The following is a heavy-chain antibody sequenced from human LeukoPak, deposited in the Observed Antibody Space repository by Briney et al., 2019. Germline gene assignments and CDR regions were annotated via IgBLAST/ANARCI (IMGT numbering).Heavy chain of an antibody. V-gene: IGHV3-48*03. D-gene: IGHD2-2*01. CDR1: GFTFSSYE. J-gene: IGHJ4*02. CDR3: AKNSRVVVVTPNDY. CDR2: ISSSGTTI. Sequence: PGGSLRLSCAASGFTFSSYEMNWVRQAPGKGLQWVSDISSSGTTIYYADSVKGRFTISRDNSKNSLYLQMNSLRAEDTAVYYCAKNSRVVVVTPNDYWGQGTLVTVSS.